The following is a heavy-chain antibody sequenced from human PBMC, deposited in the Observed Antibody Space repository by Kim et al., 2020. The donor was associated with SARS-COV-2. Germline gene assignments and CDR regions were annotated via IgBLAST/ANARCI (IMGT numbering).Heavy chain of an antibody. CDR3: GRSNSGVAAGKVDS. CDR1: GFTFSSHW. V-gene: IGHV3-7*03. J-gene: IGHJ4*02. CDR2: INQDEGEK. Sequence: GGSLRLSCAASGFTFSSHWMSWVRQAPGKGLEWVANINQDEGEKYYVDSVEGRFTISRDNAKNSLYLQMTNLRAEDTAVCYCGRSNSGVAAGKVDSGGQGIRVTVS. D-gene: IGHD6-13*01.